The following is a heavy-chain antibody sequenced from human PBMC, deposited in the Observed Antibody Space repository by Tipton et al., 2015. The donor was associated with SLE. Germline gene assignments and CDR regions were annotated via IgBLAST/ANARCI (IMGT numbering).Heavy chain of an antibody. CDR1: GYTFDAFG. Sequence: QLVQSGGEVKKPGASVRVSCKASGYTFDAFGITWVRQAPGQGPEWMGWISGYNSNIDYAQKFQGRVTMTTDTSTATVYMELRSLRADDTAVYYCARDRGIGYFDVWGRGTLVTVSS. J-gene: IGHJ2*01. D-gene: IGHD1-26*01. CDR2: ISGYNSNI. CDR3: ARDRGIGYFDV. V-gene: IGHV1-18*01.